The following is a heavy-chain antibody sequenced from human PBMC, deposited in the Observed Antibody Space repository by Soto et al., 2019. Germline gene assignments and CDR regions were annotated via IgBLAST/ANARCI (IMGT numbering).Heavy chain of an antibody. D-gene: IGHD1-26*01. CDR2: IWYDGSNK. CDR1: GFTFSSYG. V-gene: IGHV3-33*01. Sequence: GGSLRLSCAASGFTFSSYGMHWLRQAPGKGLEWVAVIWYDGSNKYYADSVKGRFTISRDNSKNTLYLQMNSLRAEDTAVYYCARDTNVGARGAVGYWGQGTLVTVSS. J-gene: IGHJ4*02. CDR3: ARDTNVGARGAVGY.